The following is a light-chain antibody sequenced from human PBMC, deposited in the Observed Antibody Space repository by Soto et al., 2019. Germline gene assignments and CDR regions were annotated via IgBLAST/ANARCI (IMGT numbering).Light chain of an antibody. V-gene: IGKV2-28*01. CDR2: LGS. CDR3: MQALQTPRT. J-gene: IGKJ1*01. Sequence: DIVMTQSPLSLPVTPGEPASISCRSSQSLLHSNGYNYLDWYLQKPGQSPQLLIYLGSNRASGVPDRFRGSGSGTDFTLKISRVESEDVGVYYCMQALQTPRTFGQWTKVEIK. CDR1: QSLLHSNGYNY.